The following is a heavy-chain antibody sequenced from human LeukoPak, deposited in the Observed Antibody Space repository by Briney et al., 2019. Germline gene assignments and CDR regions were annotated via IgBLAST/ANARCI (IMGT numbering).Heavy chain of an antibody. CDR2: INSDGSST. J-gene: IGHJ4*02. D-gene: IGHD3-22*01. V-gene: IGHV3-74*01. CDR3: ASSTMIVVGGRELFDY. Sequence: GGSLRLSCAASGFTFSSYWMHGVRQAPGKGLVWVSRINSDGSSTSYADSVKGRFTISRDNAKNTLYLQMNSLRAEDTAVYYCASSTMIVVGGRELFDYWGQGTLVTVSS. CDR1: GFTFSSYW.